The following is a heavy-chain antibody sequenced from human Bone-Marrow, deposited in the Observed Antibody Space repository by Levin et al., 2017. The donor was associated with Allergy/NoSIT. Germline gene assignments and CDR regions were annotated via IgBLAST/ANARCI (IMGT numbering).Heavy chain of an antibody. CDR3: ASNKNGGATWGYYFDY. Sequence: GESLKISCAASGFTFSSYEMNWVRQAPGKGLEWVSYISSSGSTIYYADSVKGRFTISRDNAKNSLYLQMNSLRAEDTAVYYCASNKNGGATWGYYFDYWGQGTLVTVSS. CDR1: GFTFSSYE. CDR2: ISSSGSTI. J-gene: IGHJ4*02. V-gene: IGHV3-48*03. D-gene: IGHD1-26*01.